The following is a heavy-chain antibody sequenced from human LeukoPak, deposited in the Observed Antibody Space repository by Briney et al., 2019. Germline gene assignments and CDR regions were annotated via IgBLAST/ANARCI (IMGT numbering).Heavy chain of an antibody. CDR3: ATLVVVAAYNWFDP. V-gene: IGHV3-11*04. J-gene: IGHJ5*02. D-gene: IGHD2-15*01. Sequence: GGSLRLSCAASGFTFSDYYMSWIRQAPGKGLEWVSYISSSGSTIYYADSVKGRFTISRDNAKNSLYLQMNSLRAEDTAVYYCATLVVVAAYNWFDPWGQGTLVTVSS. CDR1: GFTFSDYY. CDR2: ISSSGSTI.